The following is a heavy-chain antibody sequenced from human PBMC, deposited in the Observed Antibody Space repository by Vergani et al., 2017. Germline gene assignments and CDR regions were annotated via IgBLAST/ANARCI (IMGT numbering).Heavy chain of an antibody. D-gene: IGHD1-14*01. Sequence: QVQLVQSGAEVKKPGASVKVSCKASGHTFTSYYMHWVRQAPGQGLEWMGIINPSGGSTSYAQKFQGRVTMTRDTSTSTVYMELCSLRSEDTAVYYCARDLKGFRTGGDYWGQGTLVTVSS. J-gene: IGHJ4*02. CDR1: GHTFTSYY. V-gene: IGHV1-46*01. CDR3: ARDLKGFRTGGDY. CDR2: INPSGGST.